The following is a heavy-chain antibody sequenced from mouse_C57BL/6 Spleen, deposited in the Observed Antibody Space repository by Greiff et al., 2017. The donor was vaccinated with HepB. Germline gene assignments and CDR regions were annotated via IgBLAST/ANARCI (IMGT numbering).Heavy chain of an antibody. CDR2: IDPSDSET. J-gene: IGHJ3*01. V-gene: IGHV1-52*01. CDR1: GYTFTSYW. Sequence: VQLQQPGAELVRPGSSVKLSCKASGYTFTSYWMHWVKQRPIQGLEWIGNIDPSDSETHYNQKFKDKATLTVDKSSSTAYMQLSSLTSEDSAVYYCARSELTGAWFAYWGQGTLVTVSA. D-gene: IGHD4-1*01. CDR3: ARSELTGAWFAY.